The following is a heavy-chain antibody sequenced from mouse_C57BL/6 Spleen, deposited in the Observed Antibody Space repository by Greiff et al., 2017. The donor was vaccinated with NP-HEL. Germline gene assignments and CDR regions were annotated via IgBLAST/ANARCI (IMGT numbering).Heavy chain of an antibody. CDR2: IYPRSGNT. CDR3: ARSGDYDPMDY. D-gene: IGHD2-4*01. Sequence: VKLQESGAELARPGASVKLSCKASGYTFTSYGISWVKQRTGQGLEWIGEIYPRSGNTYYNEKFKGKATLTADKSSSTAYMELRSLTSEDSAVYFCARSGDYDPMDYWGQGTSVTVSS. V-gene: IGHV1-81*01. J-gene: IGHJ4*01. CDR1: GYTFTSYG.